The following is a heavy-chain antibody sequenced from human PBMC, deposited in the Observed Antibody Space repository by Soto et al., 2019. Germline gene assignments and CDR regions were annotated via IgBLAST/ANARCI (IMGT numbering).Heavy chain of an antibody. CDR2: IVVGSGNT. J-gene: IGHJ6*02. V-gene: IGHV1-58*01. CDR3: AAVPQIAVAGIYYYYYYGMDV. D-gene: IGHD6-19*01. Sequence: SVKVSCKASGFTFTSSAVQWVRQARGQRLEWIGWIVVGSGNTNYAQKFQERVTITRDMSTSTAYMEMSSLRSEDTAVYYCAAVPQIAVAGIYYYYYYGMDVWGQGTTVTVSS. CDR1: GFTFTSSA.